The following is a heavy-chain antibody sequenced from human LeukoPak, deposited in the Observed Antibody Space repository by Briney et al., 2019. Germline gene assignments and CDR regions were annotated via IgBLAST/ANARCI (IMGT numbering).Heavy chain of an antibody. CDR3: ATGSDRGYSYGWHRGWFDP. Sequence: ASVKVSCKVSGYTLTELSMHWVRQAPGKGLEWRGGFDPEDGGTIYAQKFQGRVTMTEDTSTDTAYMELSSLRSEDTAVYYCATGSDRGYSYGWHRGWFDPWGQGTLVTVSS. CDR1: GYTLTELS. D-gene: IGHD5-18*01. V-gene: IGHV1-24*01. CDR2: FDPEDGGT. J-gene: IGHJ5*02.